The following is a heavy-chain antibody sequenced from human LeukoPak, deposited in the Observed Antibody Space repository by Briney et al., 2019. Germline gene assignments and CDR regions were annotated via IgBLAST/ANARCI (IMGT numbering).Heavy chain of an antibody. J-gene: IGHJ4*02. V-gene: IGHV3-48*03. D-gene: IGHD2-2*01. Sequence: GGSLRLSCAASGFTFSSYEMNWVRQAPGKGLEWVSYISSGGATISYADSVKGRFTISRDNSKNTLYLQMDSLRAEDTAVYYCARELAYCSTNGCPLGYWGQGTLVTVSS. CDR1: GFTFSSYE. CDR3: ARELAYCSTNGCPLGY. CDR2: ISSGGATI.